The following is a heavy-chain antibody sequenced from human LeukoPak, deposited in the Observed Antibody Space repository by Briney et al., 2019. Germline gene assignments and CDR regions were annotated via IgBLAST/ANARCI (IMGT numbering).Heavy chain of an antibody. CDR1: GFTFSSYA. CDR2: ISGSGGST. V-gene: IGHV3-23*01. CDR3: AKGGASLPLYYYYYYMDV. D-gene: IGHD3-16*02. J-gene: IGHJ6*03. Sequence: PGGSLRLSCAASGFTFSSYAMSWVRQAPGKGLEWDSAISGSGGSTYYADSVKGRFTISRDNSKNTLYLQMNSLRAEDTAVYYCAKGGASLPLYYYYYYMDVWGKGTTVTVSS.